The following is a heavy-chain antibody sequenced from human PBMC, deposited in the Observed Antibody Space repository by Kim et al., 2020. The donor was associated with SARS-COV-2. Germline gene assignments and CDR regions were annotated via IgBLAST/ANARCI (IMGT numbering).Heavy chain of an antibody. Sequence: GGSLRLSCAASGFTFSSYGMHWVRQAPGKGLEWVAVISYDGSNKYYADSVKGRFTISRDNSKNTLYLQMNSLRAEDTAVYYCAKDSFSWGPVGRMFLESSGYYYYFDYWGQGTLVTVSS. CDR3: AKDSFSWGPVGRMFLESSGYYYYFDY. D-gene: IGHD3-22*01. V-gene: IGHV3-30*18. CDR2: ISYDGSNK. CDR1: GFTFSSYG. J-gene: IGHJ4*02.